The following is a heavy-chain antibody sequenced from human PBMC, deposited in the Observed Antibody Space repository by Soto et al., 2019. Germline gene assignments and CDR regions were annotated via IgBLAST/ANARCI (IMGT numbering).Heavy chain of an antibody. D-gene: IGHD3-10*01. Sequence: GGSLRLSCAASGFTFSSYGMHWVRQAPGKGLEWVAVISYDGSNKYYADSVKGRFTISRDNSKNTLYLQMNSLRAEDTAVYYCAKDPPPLKRLWFGELSYYYYYGMDVWGQGTTVTVSS. CDR2: ISYDGSNK. V-gene: IGHV3-30*18. CDR1: GFTFSSYG. J-gene: IGHJ6*02. CDR3: AKDPPPLKRLWFGELSYYYYYGMDV.